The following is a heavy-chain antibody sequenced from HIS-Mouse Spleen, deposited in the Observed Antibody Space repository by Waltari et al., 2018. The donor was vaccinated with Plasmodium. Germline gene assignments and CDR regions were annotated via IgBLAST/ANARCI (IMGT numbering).Heavy chain of an antibody. CDR1: GFTFSSYG. CDR3: AKAQGVINFDY. D-gene: IGHD3-16*01. V-gene: IGHV3-30*18. J-gene: IGHJ4*02. CDR2: ISYDGSNK. Sequence: QVQLVESGGGVVQPGRSLRLSCAASGFTFSSYGMHWVRQAPGKGLEGVAVISYDGSNKYYADSVKVRFTISRDNSKNTLYLQMNSLIAEDTAVYYCAKAQGVINFDYWGQGTLVTVSS.